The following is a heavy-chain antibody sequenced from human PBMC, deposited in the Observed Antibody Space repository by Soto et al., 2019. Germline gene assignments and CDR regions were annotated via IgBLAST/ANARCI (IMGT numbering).Heavy chain of an antibody. CDR2: IWYDGSNK. CDR3: ARGGPYYDFWSGYAFYYGMDV. Sequence: QVQLVESGGGVVQPGRSLRLSCAASGFTFSSYGMHWVRQAPGKGLEWVAVIWYDGSNKYYADSVKGRFTISRDNSKNTLYLQMNSLRAEDTVVYYCARGGPYYDFWSGYAFYYGMDVWGQGTTVTVSS. V-gene: IGHV3-33*01. J-gene: IGHJ6*02. D-gene: IGHD3-3*01. CDR1: GFTFSSYG.